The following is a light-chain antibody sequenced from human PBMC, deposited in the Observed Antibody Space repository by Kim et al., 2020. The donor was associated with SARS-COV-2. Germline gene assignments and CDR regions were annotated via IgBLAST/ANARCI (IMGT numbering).Light chain of an antibody. Sequence: GQSITISCPGTSSDVGGYNCVSWYQQHPGKAPKLMIYDVSNRPSGVSNRFSGSKSGNTASLTISGLQAEDEADYYCSSYTSSSTLVFGGGTQLTVL. CDR3: SSYTSSSTLV. CDR2: DVS. V-gene: IGLV2-14*03. CDR1: SSDVGGYNC. J-gene: IGLJ2*01.